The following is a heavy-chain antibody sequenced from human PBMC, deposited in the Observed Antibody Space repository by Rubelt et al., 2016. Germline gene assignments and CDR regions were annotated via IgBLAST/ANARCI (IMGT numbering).Heavy chain of an antibody. V-gene: IGHV3-23*04. J-gene: IGHJ5*02. Sequence: EVQLVESGGGLVKPGGSLRLSCAASGFTFSSYSMNWVRQAPGKGLEWVSAISGSGGSTYYADSVKGRFTISRDNSKNTLYLQMNSLRAEDTAVYYCARLETTDWLNWFDPWGQGTLVTVSS. CDR1: GFTFSSYS. CDR3: ARLETTDWLNWFDP. D-gene: IGHD3/OR15-3a*01. CDR2: ISGSGGST.